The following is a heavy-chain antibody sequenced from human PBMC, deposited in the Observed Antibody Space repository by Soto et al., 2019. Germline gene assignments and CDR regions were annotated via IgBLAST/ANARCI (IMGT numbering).Heavy chain of an antibody. CDR2: IYYSGST. CDR3: ARDRHNNFFDP. J-gene: IGHJ5*02. CDR1: GASMSSGGYY. V-gene: IGHV4-31*01. Sequence: QVQLQESGPGLVKPSQTLSLTCTVSGASMSSGGYYWTWIRQSPGKGLEWIGYIYYSGSTYYNPSLEILVAISLDTSRSQFSLTLHSVTAADTAIYYCARDRHNNFFDPWGQGTLVTVSS. D-gene: IGHD6-6*01.